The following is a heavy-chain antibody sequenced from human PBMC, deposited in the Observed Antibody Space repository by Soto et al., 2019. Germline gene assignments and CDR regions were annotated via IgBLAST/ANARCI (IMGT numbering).Heavy chain of an antibody. D-gene: IGHD1-26*01. CDR3: VRGLYTGSPHFFY. V-gene: IGHV3-7*05. CDR1: GFTFNTYW. J-gene: IGHJ4*02. CDR2: IAGDGTEK. Sequence: GSLRLSCEASGFTFNTYWMTWIRQAPGKGLEWVANIAGDGTEKNYVDSVKGRFTVSRDNAKRSLYLQMNSLRVEDTAVYYCVRGLYTGSPHFFYWGQGTLVTVSS.